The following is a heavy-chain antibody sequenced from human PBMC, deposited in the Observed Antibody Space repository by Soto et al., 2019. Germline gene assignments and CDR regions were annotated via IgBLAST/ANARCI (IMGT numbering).Heavy chain of an antibody. CDR3: TRVWYSKPGCFDH. CDR2: ISTTGGT. CDR1: GGSIRTYP. Sequence: PSETLSLTCTVSGGSIRTYPWTWLRQPAGKTLEWIGDISTTGGTNYNPSLKGRVTMSFDTSNNQFSLHLTSVTAADTAISCCTRVWYSKPGCFDHWGQGTLVTVSS. J-gene: IGHJ4*02. V-gene: IGHV4-4*07. D-gene: IGHD1-26*01.